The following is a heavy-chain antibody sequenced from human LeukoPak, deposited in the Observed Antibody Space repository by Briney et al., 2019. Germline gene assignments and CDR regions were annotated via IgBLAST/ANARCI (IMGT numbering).Heavy chain of an antibody. J-gene: IGHJ4*02. CDR2: ISGSGGST. CDR1: GFTFSDYS. CDR3: AREPYGFTMVRGVIDY. D-gene: IGHD3-10*01. Sequence: GGSLRLYCAASGFTFSDYSMNWVSQAPGKGLEWVSAISGSGGSTYYADSVKGRFTISRDNAKNSLYLQMNSLRAEDTAVYYCAREPYGFTMVRGVIDYWGQGTLVTVSS. V-gene: IGHV3-21*01.